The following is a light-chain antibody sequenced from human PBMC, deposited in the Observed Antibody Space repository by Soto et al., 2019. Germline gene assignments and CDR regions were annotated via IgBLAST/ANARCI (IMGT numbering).Light chain of an antibody. CDR2: EVT. Sequence: QSALTQPASVSGSPGQSITISCTGTRADVGGYNFVSWYQQHPGKAPTLIISEVTNRPSGVSNRFSGSKSGNTASLTISGLQAEDEANYYCSSYTSGRTPHVILGGGTKLTVL. J-gene: IGLJ2*01. CDR3: SSYTSGRTPHVI. CDR1: RADVGGYNF. V-gene: IGLV2-14*01.